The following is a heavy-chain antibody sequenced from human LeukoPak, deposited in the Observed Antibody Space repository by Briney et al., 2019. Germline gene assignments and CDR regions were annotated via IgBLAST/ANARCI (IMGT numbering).Heavy chain of an antibody. V-gene: IGHV4-39*01. CDR2: IYYSGST. CDR3: AEQWRYGDHFDY. D-gene: IGHD6-19*01. CDR1: GGSISSSSYY. Sequence: SETLSLTCTVSGGSISSSSYYWGWIRQPPGKGLEWIGSIYYSGSTYYNPSLKSRVTISVDTSKNQFSLKLSSVTAADTAVYYCAEQWRYGDHFDYWGQGTLVTVSS. J-gene: IGHJ4*02.